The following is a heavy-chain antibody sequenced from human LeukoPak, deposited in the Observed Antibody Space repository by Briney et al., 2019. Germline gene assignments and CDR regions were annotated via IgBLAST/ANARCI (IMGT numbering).Heavy chain of an antibody. CDR2: IYHSGIT. CDR3: ARYVSSGFYFDY. Sequence: KPSETLSLTCGVSGYSISSGYYWSWIRQPPGKGLEWIATIYHSGITYHNPSLKSRASISVDTSKNEFSVNVRSVTAADTAVYYCARYVSSGFYFDYWGQGTLVTVSS. V-gene: IGHV4-38-2*01. J-gene: IGHJ4*02. CDR1: GYSISSGYY. D-gene: IGHD3-22*01.